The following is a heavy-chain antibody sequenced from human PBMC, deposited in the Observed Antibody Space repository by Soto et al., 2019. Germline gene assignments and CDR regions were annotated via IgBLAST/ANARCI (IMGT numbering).Heavy chain of an antibody. J-gene: IGHJ3*02. CDR1: GVSISTYY. Sequence: QVQMQESCPGLVKPSETLSLTCTVSGVSISTYYWTWIRQPPGKGLEWIGQVFYSGNTNYNPSLKSRVTISVDASRNQFSLRLSSVTAADTAMYYCASMDYNDAFDIWGQGTLVTVSS. CDR2: VFYSGNT. V-gene: IGHV4-59*01. CDR3: ASMDYNDAFDI. D-gene: IGHD4-4*01.